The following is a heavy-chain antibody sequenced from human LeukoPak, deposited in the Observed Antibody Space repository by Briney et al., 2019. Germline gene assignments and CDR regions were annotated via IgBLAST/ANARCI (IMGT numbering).Heavy chain of an antibody. D-gene: IGHD3-9*01. J-gene: IGHJ4*02. V-gene: IGHV1-8*01. CDR2: MNPNSGNT. Sequence: GASVKVSCKASGYTFTSYDIHWVRQATGQGLEWMGWMNPNSGNTGYAQKFQGRVTMTRNTSISTAYMELSSLRSEDTAVYYCARGDILTGNHNDYRGQGTLVTVSS. CDR3: ARGDILTGNHNDY. CDR1: GYTFTSYD.